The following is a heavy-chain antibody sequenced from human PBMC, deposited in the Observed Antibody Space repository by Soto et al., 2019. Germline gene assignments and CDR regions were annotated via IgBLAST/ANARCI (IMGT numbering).Heavy chain of an antibody. V-gene: IGHV3-23*01. CDR2: FRGNGDST. Sequence: EVQVLESGGGLVQPGGSLRLSCAASGFTFSSYAMSWVRQAPGRGLEWVSTFRGNGDSTYYAGSVKGRFTVSRDNSKNTLYLQMNDLRGEDTAVYYCAKGPDPGAFDRWGQGTMVTVSS. CDR1: GFTFSSYA. J-gene: IGHJ3*02. D-gene: IGHD3-10*01. CDR3: AKGPDPGAFDR.